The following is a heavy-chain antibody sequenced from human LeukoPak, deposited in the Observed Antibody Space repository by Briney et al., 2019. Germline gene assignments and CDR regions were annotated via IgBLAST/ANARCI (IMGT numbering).Heavy chain of an antibody. CDR3: AKAPFSIGYSPADY. D-gene: IGHD3-22*01. CDR1: GFTFSSYA. V-gene: IGHV3-23*01. Sequence: GGSLRLSRAASGFTFSSYAMSWVRQAPGKGLEWVSVISGSGGNTYYADFVKGRFTISRDNSKNTLFLQMNSLRAEDTALYYCAKAPFSIGYSPADYWGQGTLVTVSS. CDR2: ISGSGGNT. J-gene: IGHJ4*02.